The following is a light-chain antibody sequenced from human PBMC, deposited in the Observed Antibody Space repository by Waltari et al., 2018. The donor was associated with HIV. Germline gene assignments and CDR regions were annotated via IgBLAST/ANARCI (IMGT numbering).Light chain of an antibody. J-gene: IGKJ1*01. Sequence: EIVMTQSPATLSVSPGERATLPCRASQSLSSNLAWYQQKPAQAPRLLIYGANTRATGVPARFSGSGSGTEFTLTISSLQSEDFAIYYCQHYNNWPPWTFGQGTKVEIK. CDR2: GAN. V-gene: IGKV3-15*01. CDR3: QHYNNWPPWT. CDR1: QSLSSN.